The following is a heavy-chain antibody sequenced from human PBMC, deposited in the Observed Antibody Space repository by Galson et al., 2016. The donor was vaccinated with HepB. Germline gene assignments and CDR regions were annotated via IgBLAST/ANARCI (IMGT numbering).Heavy chain of an antibody. CDR3: ARGKSLWTTPWNYGLDV. CDR2: IGTAPGDT. V-gene: IGHV3-13*01. CDR1: GFSFSLYD. D-gene: IGHD4-17*01. Sequence: SLRLSCAASGFSFSLYDMHWVRQVTGKGLEWVSAIGTAPGDTNYLDSVKGRFTISRENADNSLYLQMNGLRPGDTAVYYCARGKSLWTTPWNYGLDVWGKGTTVTVSS. J-gene: IGHJ6*04.